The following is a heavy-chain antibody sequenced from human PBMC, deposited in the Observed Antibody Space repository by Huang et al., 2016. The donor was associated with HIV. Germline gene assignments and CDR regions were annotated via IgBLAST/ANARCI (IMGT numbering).Heavy chain of an antibody. CDR1: GFSLSTSGVG. Sequence: QITLKESGPTLVKPTQTLTLTCTFSGFSLSTSGVGVGWIRQPPGKALEWLALIYWNDDKPYSPALKGRLNITKDTSKNQVVLTMTNMDPVDTATYYCAHISSRKSPQQLAPIPTYYFDYWGQGTLVTVSS. CDR3: AHISSRKSPQQLAPIPTYYFDY. CDR2: IYWNDDK. J-gene: IGHJ4*02. V-gene: IGHV2-5*01. D-gene: IGHD6-13*01.